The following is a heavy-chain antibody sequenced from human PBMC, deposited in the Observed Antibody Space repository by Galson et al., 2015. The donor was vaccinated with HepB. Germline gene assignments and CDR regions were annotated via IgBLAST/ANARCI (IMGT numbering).Heavy chain of an antibody. J-gene: IGHJ4*02. CDR2: IIPFLDIA. CDR1: GRSFSSYT. D-gene: IGHD2-2*01. Sequence: QSGAEVKKPGESLKISCKASGRSFSSYTISWVRQAPGQGLEWMGRIIPFLDIANYAQQFQGKVTITADKSTSTGYMELSSLRSEDTAAYYCARGSLAHSTVAGPAQNDLDSWGQGTLVTVSS. CDR3: ARGSLAHSTVAGPAQNDLDS. V-gene: IGHV1-69*04.